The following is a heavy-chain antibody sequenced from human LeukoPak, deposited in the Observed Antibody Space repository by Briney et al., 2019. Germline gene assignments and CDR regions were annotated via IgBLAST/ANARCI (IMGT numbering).Heavy chain of an antibody. V-gene: IGHV1-69*06. CDR2: IIPIFGTA. Sequence: SVKVSCKASGGTFSSYAISWVRQAPGQGLEWMGGIIPIFGTANYAQKFQGRVTITADKSTSTAYMELSSLRSEDTAVYYCASYYCSGGSCYRDYYYGMDVWAKGPRSPSPQ. D-gene: IGHD2-15*01. CDR1: GGTFSSYA. J-gene: IGHJ6*04. CDR3: ASYYCSGGSCYRDYYYGMDV.